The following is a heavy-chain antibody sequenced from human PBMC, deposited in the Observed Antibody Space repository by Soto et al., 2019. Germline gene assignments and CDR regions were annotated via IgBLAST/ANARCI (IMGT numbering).Heavy chain of an antibody. V-gene: IGHV1-2*06. D-gene: IGHD3-3*01. CDR1: GYTFTDYY. Sequence: QVHLVQSGAEVKTPGASIKVSCKTSGYTFTDYYINWVRQAPGQGLEWLGRAIPNSGYRNSPQKFKARPTMTWDTSVTTAYMELGGLTFDDTAIYYCAIDGVGRATGFDYWGPGTLVTVSS. CDR2: AIPNSGYR. J-gene: IGHJ4*02. CDR3: AIDGVGRATGFDY.